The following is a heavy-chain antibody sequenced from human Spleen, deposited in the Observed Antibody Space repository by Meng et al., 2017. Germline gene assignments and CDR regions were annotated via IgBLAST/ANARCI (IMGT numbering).Heavy chain of an antibody. V-gene: IGHV3-48*03. J-gene: IGHJ4*02. Sequence: GEYLKISCAASGFSFGSFEMNWVRQAPGKGLEWIAHISSSGHRIYYADSVKGRFTIARDNTKNSLYLQMSSLRAEDTAVYYCAKFWLQFYYFDYWGQGTLVTVSS. D-gene: IGHD5-24*01. CDR2: ISSSGHRI. CDR1: GFSFGSFE. CDR3: AKFWLQFYYFDY.